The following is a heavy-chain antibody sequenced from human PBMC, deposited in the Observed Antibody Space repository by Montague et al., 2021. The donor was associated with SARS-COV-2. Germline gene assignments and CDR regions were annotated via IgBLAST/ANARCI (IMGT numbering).Heavy chain of an antibody. Sequence: CAIFGDSVSSNSATWYWLRRFPPTALEWLGRTYYQSKWYNDYAVXXRGRVTIHPDTSKNQLSLQLNTVTPEDTAVYYCTRGREGHYNVGDVWGQGTTVTVSS. CDR3: TRGREGHYNVGDV. D-gene: IGHD3-22*01. CDR1: GDSVSSNSAT. V-gene: IGHV6-1*01. J-gene: IGHJ6*02. CDR2: TYYQSKWYN.